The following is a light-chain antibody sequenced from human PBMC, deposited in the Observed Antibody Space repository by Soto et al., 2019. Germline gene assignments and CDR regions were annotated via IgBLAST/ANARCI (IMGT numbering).Light chain of an antibody. V-gene: IGKV3-20*01. J-gene: IGKJ1*01. Sequence: EIVLTQSPGTLSLSPGERATLSCRASQSVSSSYLAWYQQKPGQAPRLLIYGASSRATGIPDRFSGSGSGRDFTLTISRLEAGDFAVYYCQQYGSSPRTFGQGTKVEIK. CDR1: QSVSSSY. CDR3: QQYGSSPRT. CDR2: GAS.